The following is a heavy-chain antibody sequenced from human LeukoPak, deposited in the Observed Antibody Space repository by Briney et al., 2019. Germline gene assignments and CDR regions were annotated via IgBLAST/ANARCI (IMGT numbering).Heavy chain of an antibody. J-gene: IGHJ6*03. CDR2: ISNAKMRYSGSST. V-gene: IGHV3-21*06. D-gene: IGHD4-17*01. CDR1: GFIFSNYR. Sequence: GGSLRLSCTTSGFIFSNYRMDWVRQAPGKGLEWVSSISNAKMRYSGSSTVYADSVKGRFTISRDDAQNSLYLQMNSLRAEDTAVYYCARQTTRYKDVWGKGTTVTVSS. CDR3: ARQTTRYKDV.